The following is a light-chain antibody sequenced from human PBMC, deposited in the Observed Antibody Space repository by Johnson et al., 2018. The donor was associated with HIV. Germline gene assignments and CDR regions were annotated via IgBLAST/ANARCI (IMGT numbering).Light chain of an antibody. CDR2: ENN. CDR1: SSNIGNNY. Sequence: QSVLTQPPSVSAAPGQKVTISCSGSSSNIGNNYVSWYQQLPGTAPKLLIYENNKRPSGIPDRFSGSKSGTSATLGITGLQTGDEADYYCGTWDSSLSRYVFYTGTKVTVL. CDR3: GTWDSSLSRYV. J-gene: IGLJ1*01. V-gene: IGLV1-51*02.